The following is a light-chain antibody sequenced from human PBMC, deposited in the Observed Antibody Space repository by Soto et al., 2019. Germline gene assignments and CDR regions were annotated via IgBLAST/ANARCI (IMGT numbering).Light chain of an antibody. CDR3: AAWDDSLSGKV. V-gene: IGLV1-47*01. J-gene: IGLJ2*01. CDR1: SSNIGSNH. CDR2: TNN. Sequence: QAVLTQPPSASVTPGQRVTFSCSGSSSNIGSNHVYWYQQLPGTAPKLLIYTNNQRPSGVPDRFSGSKSGTSASLAISGLRSEDEADYYCAAWDDSLSGKVFGGGTKLTVL.